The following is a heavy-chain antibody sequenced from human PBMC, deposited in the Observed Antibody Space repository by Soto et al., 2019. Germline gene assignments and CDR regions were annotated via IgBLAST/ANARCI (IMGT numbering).Heavy chain of an antibody. J-gene: IGHJ4*01. CDR1: GFTFSAYG. CDR2: ISYEGSRK. Sequence: GGSLRLSCAASGFTFSAYGVHWVRQAPGKGLEWLAVISYEGSRKFYADSVTGRLTNSRDDSENSVYLQMNNLRPEDTSIYYCAKDWTPRQVPQYFFDFWGQGTLVTVSS. CDR3: AKDWTPRQVPQYFFDF. V-gene: IGHV3-30*18. D-gene: IGHD3-3*01.